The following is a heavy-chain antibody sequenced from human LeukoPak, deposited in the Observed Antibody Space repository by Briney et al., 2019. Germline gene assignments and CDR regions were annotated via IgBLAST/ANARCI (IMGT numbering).Heavy chain of an antibody. V-gene: IGHV3-7*01. CDR3: AISGCYNYWSYFAY. J-gene: IGHJ4*02. Sequence: GGSLRLSCTASGFTFSDCWMSWVRQAPGKGLEWVANIKQDGSEKYYVDSVRGRFTISRDNAKNSLYLQMNSLRVEDTAMYYCAISGCYNYWSYFAYWGQGTLVTVSS. CDR1: GFTFSDCW. D-gene: IGHD5-24*01. CDR2: IKQDGSEK.